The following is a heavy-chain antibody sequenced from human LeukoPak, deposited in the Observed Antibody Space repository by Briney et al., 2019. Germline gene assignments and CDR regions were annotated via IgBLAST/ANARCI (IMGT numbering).Heavy chain of an antibody. CDR2: IYHSGST. D-gene: IGHD3-10*01. CDR3: ARGRGVRGVNLDY. V-gene: IGHV4-34*01. Sequence: SETLSLTCAVYGGXFSGYYCSWIRQPPGKGLEWMGQIYHSGSTNYNPSIQSRVNISVDTSKNQFSLKPSSVTAADTAVYYCARGRGVRGVNLDYWGQGTLVTVSS. J-gene: IGHJ4*02. CDR1: GGXFSGYY.